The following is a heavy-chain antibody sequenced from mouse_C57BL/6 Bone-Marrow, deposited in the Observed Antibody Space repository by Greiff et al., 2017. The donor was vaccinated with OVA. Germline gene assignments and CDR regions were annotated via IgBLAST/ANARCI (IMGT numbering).Heavy chain of an antibody. CDR2: LWSGVST. CDR1: GFSLTSYG. Sequence: QVQLQQSGPGLVQPSQSLSITCTVSGFSLTSYGVHWVRQSPVQGLDCLGVLWSGVSTDYNAAFISRLSISKDNSKSQVFFKMNSLQADDTAIYYCARGNYWVFAYWGQGTLVTVSA. J-gene: IGHJ3*01. CDR3: ARGNYWVFAY. D-gene: IGHD1-1*02. V-gene: IGHV2-2*01.